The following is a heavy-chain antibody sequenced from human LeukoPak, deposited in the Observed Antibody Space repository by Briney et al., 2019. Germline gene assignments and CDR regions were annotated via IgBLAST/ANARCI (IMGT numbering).Heavy chain of an antibody. J-gene: IGHJ4*02. V-gene: IGHV3-23*01. CDR3: AKEGSYLSNYYFDY. CDR2: IGYRGGSI. Sequence: PGGSLRLSCAASGFTFSNYAMSWVRQAPGKGLEWVSIIGYRGGSIYYAYSVQGRFTISRDNSKNTLSLQMNGLRPEDTAVYYCAKEGSYLSNYYFDYWGQGTLVTVSS. D-gene: IGHD1-26*01. CDR1: GFTFSNYA.